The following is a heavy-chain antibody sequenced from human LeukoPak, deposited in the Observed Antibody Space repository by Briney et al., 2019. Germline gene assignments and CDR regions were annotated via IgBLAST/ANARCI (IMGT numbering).Heavy chain of an antibody. J-gene: IGHJ4*02. D-gene: IGHD2-2*02. CDR2: ISGSSSDT. V-gene: IGHV3-11*05. CDR3: AKALVPAPISSFDY. CDR1: GFSFSDYY. Sequence: GGSLTLSCAASGFSFSDYYMSWIRQAPGKGLEWVSYISGSSSDTNYADSVKGRFTISRDNSKNTLYLQVNSLRAEDTAAYYCAKALVPAPISSFDYWGQGTLDPVSS.